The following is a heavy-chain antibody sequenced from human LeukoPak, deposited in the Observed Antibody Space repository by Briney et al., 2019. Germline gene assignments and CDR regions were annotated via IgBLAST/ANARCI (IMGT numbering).Heavy chain of an antibody. V-gene: IGHV4-34*01. CDR2: INHSGRT. Sequence: SETLSLTCAVYGGSLSGYSWSWIRQPPGKGLEWIGEINHSGRTNYNPSLKSRVTISVDTSNNQFSLKVTSLTAADTAVYYCARHPNAFDIWGQGTMVTVSS. CDR3: ARHPNAFDI. CDR1: GGSLSGYS. J-gene: IGHJ3*02.